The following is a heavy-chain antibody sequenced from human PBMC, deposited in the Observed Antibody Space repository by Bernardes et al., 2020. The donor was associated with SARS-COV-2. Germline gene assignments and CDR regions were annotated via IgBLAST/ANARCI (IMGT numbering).Heavy chain of an antibody. CDR3: AKGRDSGYLVPFDY. J-gene: IGHJ4*02. Sequence: GWSLRLSSAASGFTFSIYAMCWVRPAPGTGLECVSGVSVSGDSTNYARSVKGRFPISRGTSKSTLYLQMNSLRAEDTAVYYCAKGRDSGYLVPFDYWGQGNLVTVSS. CDR1: GFTFSIYA. V-gene: IGHV3-23*01. D-gene: IGHD3-22*01. CDR2: VSVSGDST.